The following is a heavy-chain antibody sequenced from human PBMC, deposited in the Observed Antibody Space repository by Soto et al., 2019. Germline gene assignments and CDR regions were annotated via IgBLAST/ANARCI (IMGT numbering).Heavy chain of an antibody. CDR3: ARDGPDGYNLGY. J-gene: IGHJ4*02. Sequence: QMQESGPGLVEPSGTLSLTCDVSGVSISSGSWWRWVRQPPGKGLEWIGEIFHSGSTKYNPSLKSRVTISLDTSKNHFSLRVTSVTAADTAVYYCARDGPDGYNLGYWGQGTLVTVSS. CDR1: GVSISSGSW. CDR2: IFHSGST. D-gene: IGHD5-12*01. V-gene: IGHV4-4*02.